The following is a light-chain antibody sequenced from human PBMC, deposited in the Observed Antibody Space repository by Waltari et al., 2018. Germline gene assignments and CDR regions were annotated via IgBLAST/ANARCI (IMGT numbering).Light chain of an antibody. Sequence: QLVLTHSPSASASLGASVNLTCTLSSGHSNNAIAWHQQQPEKGPRYLMRVNSDGSHNKGDGIPDRFSGSSSAAERYLTISSLQSEDEADYYCQTWGTGIGVFGGGTKLTVL. CDR1: SGHSNNA. V-gene: IGLV4-69*02. CDR2: VNSDGSH. CDR3: QTWGTGIGV. J-gene: IGLJ3*02.